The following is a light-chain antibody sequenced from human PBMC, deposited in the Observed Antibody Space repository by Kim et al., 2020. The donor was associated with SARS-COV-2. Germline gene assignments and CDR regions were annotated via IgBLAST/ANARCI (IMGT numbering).Light chain of an antibody. CDR3: CSYAGSYTFVV. V-gene: IGLV2-11*03. Sequence: VTIACTGTSSDVGGYNYFSWYQQHPGKAPKVMIYDVTKRPSGVPDRFSGSKSGNTASPTISGLQAEDEADYYCCSYAGSYTFVVFGGGTQLTVL. CDR2: DVT. J-gene: IGLJ2*01. CDR1: SSDVGGYNY.